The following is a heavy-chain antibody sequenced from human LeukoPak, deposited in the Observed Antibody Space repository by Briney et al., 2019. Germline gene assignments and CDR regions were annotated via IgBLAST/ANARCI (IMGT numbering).Heavy chain of an antibody. D-gene: IGHD6-13*01. CDR2: INPNSGGT. CDR3: ARDIISGSSWYGY. V-gene: IGHV1-2*02. J-gene: IGHJ4*02. CDR1: GYTFTGYY. Sequence: GASVKVSCQASGYTFTGYYMHWVRQPPSKGLEWVGWINPNSGGTNYAQKFQGRVTMTRDTSISTAYMELSRLRSDDTAVYYCARDIISGSSWYGYWGQGTLVTVSS.